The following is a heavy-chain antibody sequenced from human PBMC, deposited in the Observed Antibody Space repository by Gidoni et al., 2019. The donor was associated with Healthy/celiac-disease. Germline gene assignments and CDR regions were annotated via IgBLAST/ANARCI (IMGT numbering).Heavy chain of an antibody. CDR1: GGSISSYY. J-gene: IGHJ5*02. D-gene: IGHD6-13*01. Sequence: QVQLQESGPGLVKPSETLSLTCTVSGGSISSYYWSWIRQPPGKGLEWIGYIYYSGSTNYNPSLKSRVTISVDTSKNQFSLKLSSVTAADTAVYYCARGIRLLQYSSWYWFDPWGQGTLVTVSS. CDR3: ARGIRLLQYSSWYWFDP. V-gene: IGHV4-59*01. CDR2: IYYSGST.